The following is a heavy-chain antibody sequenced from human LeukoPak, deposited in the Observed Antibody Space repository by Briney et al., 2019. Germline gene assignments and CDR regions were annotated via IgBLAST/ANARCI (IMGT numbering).Heavy chain of an antibody. CDR3: AIQPWGSGNNWYFDL. Sequence: SVKVSCKASGYTFTAYYIHWVRQAPGQGLEWMGWISPNSGGTDYAQKFQGRVTMTRDTSISTTYVELSSLPSDDTAVYYCAIQPWGSGNNWYFDLWGRGTLVTVSS. V-gene: IGHV1-2*02. J-gene: IGHJ2*01. D-gene: IGHD7-27*01. CDR2: ISPNSGGT. CDR1: GYTFTAYY.